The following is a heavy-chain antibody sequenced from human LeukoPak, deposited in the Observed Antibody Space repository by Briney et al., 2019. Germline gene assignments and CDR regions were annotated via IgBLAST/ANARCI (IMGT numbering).Heavy chain of an antibody. D-gene: IGHD3-22*01. Sequence: GGSLRLSCAASGFTFSTYTMTWVRQAPGKGLEWVSYISSSSSTIYYADSMKGRFPISRDNAKNSLYLQMNSLRAEDTAVYYCARYDSSGYPVLDYWGQGTLVTVSS. CDR1: GFTFSTYT. CDR2: ISSSSSTI. V-gene: IGHV3-48*01. J-gene: IGHJ4*02. CDR3: ARYDSSGYPVLDY.